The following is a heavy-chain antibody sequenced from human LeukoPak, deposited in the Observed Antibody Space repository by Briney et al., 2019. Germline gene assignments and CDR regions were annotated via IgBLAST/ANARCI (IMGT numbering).Heavy chain of an antibody. CDR1: GGSFSGYH. J-gene: IGHJ4*02. CDR2: INRSGST. Sequence: SETLSLTCAVYGGSFSGYHWSWIRQPPGKGLEWIGEINRSGSTNYNPSLKSRVTISVDTSKNQFSLKLTSVTAADTAVYYCARGLSAIVFWGQGTLVTVSS. D-gene: IGHD2-15*01. CDR3: ARGLSAIVF. V-gene: IGHV4-34*01.